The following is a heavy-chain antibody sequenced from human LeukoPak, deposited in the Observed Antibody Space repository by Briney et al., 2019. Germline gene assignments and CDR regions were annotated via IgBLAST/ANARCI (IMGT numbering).Heavy chain of an antibody. D-gene: IGHD6-19*01. V-gene: IGHV5-51*01. CDR3: ARSRGDWRAYSSGLDY. Sequence: GESLKISCKGSGYIFSNYWIGWVRQMPGKGPEWMGIIYPGDSDTRYSPSFQGQVTISADESISTAYLQWSSLKASDTAMYYCARSRGDWRAYSSGLDYWGQGTLVTVSS. J-gene: IGHJ4*02. CDR2: IYPGDSDT. CDR1: GYIFSNYW.